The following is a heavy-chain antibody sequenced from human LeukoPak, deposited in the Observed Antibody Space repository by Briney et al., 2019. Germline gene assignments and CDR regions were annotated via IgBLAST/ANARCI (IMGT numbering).Heavy chain of an antibody. CDR2: IYTSGST. Sequence: SETLSLTCTVSGGSISSYYWSWIRQPAGKGLEWIGRIYTSGSTNYNPSLKSRVTMSVDTSKNQFSLKLGSVTAADTAVYYCARGGSSSDYYYYMDVWGKGTTVTVSS. J-gene: IGHJ6*03. CDR3: ARGGSSSDYYYYMDV. D-gene: IGHD6-13*01. V-gene: IGHV4-4*07. CDR1: GGSISSYY.